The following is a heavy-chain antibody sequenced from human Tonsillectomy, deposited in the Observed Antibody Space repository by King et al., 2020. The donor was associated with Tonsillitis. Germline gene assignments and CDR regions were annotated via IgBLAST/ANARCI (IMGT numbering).Heavy chain of an antibody. D-gene: IGHD3-22*01. CDR3: ARRGEGSSGYSHGFDI. V-gene: IGHV5-51*01. CDR1: GNSFTNYW. Sequence: VQLVESGAEVKKPGESLKISCKGSGNSFTNYWIGWVRQMPGKGLEWMGLVYPRDSDTRYSPSFEGQVTVSADKSISTAYLQWSSLKASDTAMYYCARRGEGSSGYSHGFDIWGQGTVVTVSS. J-gene: IGHJ3*02. CDR2: VYPRDSDT.